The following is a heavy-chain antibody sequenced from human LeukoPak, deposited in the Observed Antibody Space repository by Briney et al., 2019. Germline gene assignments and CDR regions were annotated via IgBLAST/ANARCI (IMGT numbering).Heavy chain of an antibody. Sequence: ASVKVSCKPSGYTFTSYVLNWVRQATGQGLEWMGWMNPNSGNTGYAQKFQGRVTITRNTSLSTAYMELSSLRSEDTAVYYCARGLSTLDGSGSYYNGFDYWGQGTLVTVSS. J-gene: IGHJ4*02. D-gene: IGHD3-10*01. CDR2: MNPNSGNT. CDR1: GYTFTSYV. V-gene: IGHV1-8*03. CDR3: ARGLSTLDGSGSYYNGFDY.